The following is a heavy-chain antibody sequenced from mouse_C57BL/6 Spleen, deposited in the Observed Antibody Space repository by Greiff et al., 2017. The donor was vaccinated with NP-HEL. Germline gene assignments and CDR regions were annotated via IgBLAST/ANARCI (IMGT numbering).Heavy chain of an antibody. CDR1: GFSLTSYG. CDR2: IWSGGST. V-gene: IGHV2-2*01. Sequence: VQLQQSGPGLVQPSQSLSITCTVSGFSLTSYGVHWVRQSPGKGLEWLGVIWSGGSTAYNAAFISRLSISKDNSKSQVFFKMNSLQADDTAIYYCARNGGFAYWGQGTLVTVSA. CDR3: ARNGGFAY. J-gene: IGHJ3*01.